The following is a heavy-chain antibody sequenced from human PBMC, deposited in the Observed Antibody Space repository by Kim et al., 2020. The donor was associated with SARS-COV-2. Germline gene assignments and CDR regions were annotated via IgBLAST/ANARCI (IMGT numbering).Heavy chain of an antibody. V-gene: IGHV3-66*01. CDR2: ST. Sequence: STYYADAVKCRFNISRDNSKNTLYLQMNRLRAEDTAVYYCARDTDEYGMDVWGQGTTVTVSS. J-gene: IGHJ6*02. D-gene: IGHD4-4*01. CDR3: ARDTDEYGMDV.